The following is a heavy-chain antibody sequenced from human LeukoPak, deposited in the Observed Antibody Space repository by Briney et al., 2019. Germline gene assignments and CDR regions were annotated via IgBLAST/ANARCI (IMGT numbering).Heavy chain of an antibody. V-gene: IGHV3-30-3*01. CDR3: ARGHRSSTSCYLGGYYYYGMDV. CDR1: GFTFSSYA. Sequence: GGSLRLSCAASGFTFSSYAMHWVRQAPGKGLEWVAVISYDGSNKYYADSVKGRFTISRDNSKNTLYLQMNSLRAEDTAVYYCARGHRSSTSCYLGGYYYYGMDVWGQGTTVTVSS. J-gene: IGHJ6*02. CDR2: ISYDGSNK. D-gene: IGHD2-2*01.